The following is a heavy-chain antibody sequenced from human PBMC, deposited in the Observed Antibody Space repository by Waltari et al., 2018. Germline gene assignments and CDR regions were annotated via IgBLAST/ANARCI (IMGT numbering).Heavy chain of an antibody. Sequence: QVQLVQSGAEVKKPGASVKVSCKASGYTFTSYYMHWVRQAPGQGLEWMGIINPSGGRTSYAQKFQGRVTMTRDTSTSTVYMELSSLRSEDTAVYYCAILGYSNYTIYYYYMDVWGKGTTVTVSS. CDR2: INPSGGRT. V-gene: IGHV1-46*01. D-gene: IGHD4-4*01. CDR3: AILGYSNYTIYYYYMDV. J-gene: IGHJ6*03. CDR1: GYTFTSYY.